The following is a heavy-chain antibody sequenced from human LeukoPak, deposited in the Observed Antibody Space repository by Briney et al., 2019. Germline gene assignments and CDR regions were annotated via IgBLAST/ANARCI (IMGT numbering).Heavy chain of an antibody. Sequence: ASVKVSCKASGHTFTSYDINWVRQATGQGLEWMGWMNPNSGNTAYAQKFQGRVTMTRNTSISTAYMELSSLRSEDTAVCYCARDRSDILTGRIIRLGVWFDPWGQGTLVTVSS. J-gene: IGHJ5*02. CDR3: ARDRSDILTGRIIRLGVWFDP. CDR2: MNPNSGNT. CDR1: GHTFTSYD. V-gene: IGHV1-8*02. D-gene: IGHD3-9*01.